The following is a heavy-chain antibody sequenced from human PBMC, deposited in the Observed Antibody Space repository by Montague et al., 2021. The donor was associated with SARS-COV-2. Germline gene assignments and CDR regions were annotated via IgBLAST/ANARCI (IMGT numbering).Heavy chain of an antibody. V-gene: IGHV4-59*13. J-gene: IGHJ6*02. CDR2: IYYSGST. D-gene: IGHD6-6*01. CDR3: ARVPYSSSGFFYYYYGIDV. CDR1: GGSISSYY. Sequence: SETLSLTCTVSGGSISSYYWSWIRQPPGKGLEWIGHIYYSGSTNXNPSLKSRVTKSVDTSKNQFSLKLSSVTAADTAVYYCARVPYSSSGFFYYYYGIDVWGQGTTVTVSS.